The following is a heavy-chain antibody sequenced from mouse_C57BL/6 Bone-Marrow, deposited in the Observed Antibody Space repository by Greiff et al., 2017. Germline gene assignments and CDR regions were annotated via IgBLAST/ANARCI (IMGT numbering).Heavy chain of an antibody. Sequence: EVQGVESGGGLVQPKGSLKLSCAASGFSFNTYAMNWVRQAPGKGLEWVARIRSKSNNYATYYADSVKDRFTISRDDSESMLYLQMNNLKTEDTAMYYCVRVGEIYYGNSYWYFDVWGTGTTVTVSS. CDR2: IRSKSNNYAT. D-gene: IGHD2-1*01. V-gene: IGHV10-1*01. J-gene: IGHJ1*03. CDR3: VRVGEIYYGNSYWYFDV. CDR1: GFSFNTYA.